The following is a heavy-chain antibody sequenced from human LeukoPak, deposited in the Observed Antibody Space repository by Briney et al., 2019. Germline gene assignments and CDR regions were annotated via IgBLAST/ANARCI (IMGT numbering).Heavy chain of an antibody. CDR1: GFTVTNKY. J-gene: IGHJ4*02. Sequence: GGSLRLSCAASGFTVTNKYMTWVRQPPGKGLEWVSVIYSGGTTYYADSVKGRFTISRDNSKNTVYLQMNSLRAEDTAVYYCARDKVDQFGAVVHYFDYWGQGTLVTVSS. CDR3: ARDKVDQFGAVVHYFDY. D-gene: IGHD6-19*01. V-gene: IGHV3-66*01. CDR2: IYSGGTT.